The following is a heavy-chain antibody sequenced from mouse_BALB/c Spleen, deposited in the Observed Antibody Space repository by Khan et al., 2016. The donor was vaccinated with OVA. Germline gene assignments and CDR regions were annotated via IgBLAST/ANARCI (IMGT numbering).Heavy chain of an antibody. D-gene: IGHD1-1*01. CDR3: ARQNYYGYALDY. CDR2: ISYSGAT. Sequence: EVQLQESGPSLVKPSQSLSLTCTVTGYSITSNYAWSWIRQFPGSKLEWMGYISYSGATNYNPSLKSRISVNRDTSENQFFLQLNSVTTEDTATYFCARQNYYGYALDYWGQGTSVTVSS. J-gene: IGHJ4*01. V-gene: IGHV3-2*02. CDR1: GYSITSNYA.